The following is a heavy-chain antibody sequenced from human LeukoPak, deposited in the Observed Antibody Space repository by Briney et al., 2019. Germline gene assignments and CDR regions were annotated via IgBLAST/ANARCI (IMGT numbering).Heavy chain of an antibody. Sequence: SETLSLTCTVSGYSLSSGYYWGWIRQPPGKGLEWIGEINHSGSTNYNPSLKSRVTISVDTSKNQFSLKLSAVTAADTAVYYCARHMPEEWLAKKDGAFDYWGQGTLVTVSS. D-gene: IGHD6-19*01. V-gene: IGHV4-38-2*02. CDR2: INHSGST. J-gene: IGHJ4*02. CDR1: GYSLSSGYY. CDR3: ARHMPEEWLAKKDGAFDY.